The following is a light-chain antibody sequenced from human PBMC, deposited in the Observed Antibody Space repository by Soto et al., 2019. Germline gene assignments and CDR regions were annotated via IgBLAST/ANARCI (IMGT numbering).Light chain of an antibody. CDR3: SSYTSSSSYV. CDR2: DVT. V-gene: IGLV2-14*01. Sequence: LAQPPPLCGARGQSGTLSRTGNRRDVGGYKYVSWYQQHPDKAPKLIIYDVTNRPSGISNRFSGSKSGNTASLTISGLQAEDEADYYCSSYTSSSSYVFGTGTKVTVL. J-gene: IGLJ1*01. CDR1: RRDVGGYKY.